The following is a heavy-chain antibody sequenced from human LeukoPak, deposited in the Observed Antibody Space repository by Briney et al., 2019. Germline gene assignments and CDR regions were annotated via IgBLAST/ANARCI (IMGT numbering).Heavy chain of an antibody. Sequence: GGSLRLSCEASGFTSNTHWMNSVRHTPGKGLEWMANISPDGGDEVYVDSVKGRFTISRDNAKNSVYLQMNNLRAEDTAVYYCSGRSGFSSIYWGQGILVTVSS. CDR3: SGRSGFSSIY. J-gene: IGHJ4*02. CDR2: ISPDGGDE. CDR1: GFTSNTHW. V-gene: IGHV3-7*01. D-gene: IGHD2-2*01.